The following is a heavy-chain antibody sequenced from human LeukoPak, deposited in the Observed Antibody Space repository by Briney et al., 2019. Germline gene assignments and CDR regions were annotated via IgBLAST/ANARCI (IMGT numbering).Heavy chain of an antibody. CDR3: ARGDTAMVPPFGY. Sequence: ASVKVSCKASGGTFSSYAISWVRQAPGQGLEWMGGIIPIFGTANYAQKFQGRVTITTDESTSTAYMELSSLRSEDTAVYYCARGDTAMVPPFGYWGQGTLVTVSS. CDR1: GGTFSSYA. D-gene: IGHD5-18*01. V-gene: IGHV1-69*05. CDR2: IIPIFGTA. J-gene: IGHJ4*02.